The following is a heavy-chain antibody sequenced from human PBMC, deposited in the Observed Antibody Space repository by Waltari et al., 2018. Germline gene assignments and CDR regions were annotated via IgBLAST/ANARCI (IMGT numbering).Heavy chain of an antibody. CDR1: GGSISSYY. CDR2: IYYSGST. J-gene: IGHJ4*02. D-gene: IGHD6-13*01. V-gene: IGHV4-59*01. CDR3: ARWPRLSIAAAGFDY. Sequence: QVQLQESGPGLVKPSETLSLTFTVSGGSISSYYWSWIRQPPGKGLEWIGYIYYSGSTNYNPSLKSRVTISVDTTKNQFSLKLSSVTAADTAVYYCARWPRLSIAAAGFDYWGQGTLVTVSS.